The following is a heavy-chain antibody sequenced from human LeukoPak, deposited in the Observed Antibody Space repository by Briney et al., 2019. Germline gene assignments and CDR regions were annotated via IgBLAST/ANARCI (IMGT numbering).Heavy chain of an antibody. D-gene: IGHD2-15*01. J-gene: IGHJ6*02. CDR3: ATLTYSADYGMDV. Sequence: GASVKVSCKTSGYTFTSYYIHWVRQAPGKGLEWMGGFDPEDGETIYAQKFQGRVTMTEDTSTDTAYMELSSLRSEDTAVYYCATLTYSADYGMDVWGQGTTVTVSS. V-gene: IGHV1-24*01. CDR2: FDPEDGET. CDR1: GYTFTSYY.